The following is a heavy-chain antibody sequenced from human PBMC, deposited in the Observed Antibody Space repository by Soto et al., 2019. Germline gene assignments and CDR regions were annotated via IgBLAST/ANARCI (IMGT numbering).Heavy chain of an antibody. Sequence: ESGGGVVQPGRSLRLSCAASGFTFSSYGMHWVRQAPGKGLEWVAVISYDGSNKYYADSVKGRFTISRDNSKNTLYLQMNSLRAEDTAVYYCAAGYSGYDRIFDYWGQGTLVTVSS. CDR1: GFTFSSYG. D-gene: IGHD5-12*01. V-gene: IGHV3-30*03. CDR3: AAGYSGYDRIFDY. J-gene: IGHJ4*02. CDR2: ISYDGSNK.